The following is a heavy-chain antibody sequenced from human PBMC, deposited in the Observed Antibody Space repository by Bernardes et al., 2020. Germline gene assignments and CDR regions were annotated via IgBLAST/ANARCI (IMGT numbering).Heavy chain of an antibody. CDR3: ASTTSSYPSGWYGGY. CDR1: GYTFTSYG. D-gene: IGHD6-19*01. V-gene: IGHV1-18*01. Sequence: ASVKVSCKASGYTFTSYGISWVRQAPGQGLEWMGWISAYNGNTNYAQKLQGRVTMTTDTSTSTAYMELRSLRSDDTAVYYCASTTSSYPSGWYGGYWGQGTLVTVSS. J-gene: IGHJ4*02. CDR2: ISAYNGNT.